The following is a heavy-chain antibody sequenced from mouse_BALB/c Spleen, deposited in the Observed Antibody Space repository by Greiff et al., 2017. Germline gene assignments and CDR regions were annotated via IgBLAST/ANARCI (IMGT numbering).Heavy chain of an antibody. V-gene: IGHV1-4*02. CDR1: GYTFTSYT. Sequence: VQLQQSAAELARPGASVKMSCKASGYTFTSYTMHWVKQRPGQGLEWIGYINPSSGYTEYNQKFKDKTTLTADKSSSTAYMQLSSLTSEDSAVYYCARGAARATPFAYWGQGTLVTVSA. CDR3: ARGAARATPFAY. J-gene: IGHJ3*01. CDR2: INPSSGYT. D-gene: IGHD3-1*01.